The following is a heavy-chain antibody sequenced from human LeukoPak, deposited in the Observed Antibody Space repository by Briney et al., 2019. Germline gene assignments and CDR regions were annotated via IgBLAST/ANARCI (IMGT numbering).Heavy chain of an antibody. CDR3: ARREVGATLGD. D-gene: IGHD1-26*01. CDR2: ISSGSSYI. J-gene: IGHJ4*02. V-gene: IGHV3-21*01. Sequence: GGSLRLSCAASGFTFSTYSMDWGRQAPGKGLEWVSSISSGSSYIYYADSVKGRFTISRDNAKNSLYLQMNSLRAEDTAVYYCARREVGATLGDWGQGTLVTVSS. CDR1: GFTFSTYS.